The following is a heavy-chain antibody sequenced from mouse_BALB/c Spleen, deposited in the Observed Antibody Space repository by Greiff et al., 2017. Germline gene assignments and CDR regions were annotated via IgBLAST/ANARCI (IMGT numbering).Heavy chain of an antibody. D-gene: IGHD1-1*01. CDR2: INPGSGGT. CDR1: GYAFTNYL. Sequence: QVQLKESGAELVRPGTSVKVSCKASGYAFTNYLIEWVKQRPGQGLEWIGVINPGSGGTNYNEKFKGKATLTADKSSSTAYMQLSSLTSDDSAVYFCARDYGHYFDYWGQGTTLTVSS. J-gene: IGHJ2*01. CDR3: ARDYGHYFDY. V-gene: IGHV1-54*01.